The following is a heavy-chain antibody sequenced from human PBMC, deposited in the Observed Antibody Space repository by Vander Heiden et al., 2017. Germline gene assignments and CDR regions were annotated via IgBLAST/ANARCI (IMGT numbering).Heavy chain of an antibody. CDR2: TYYRSRWYT. D-gene: IGHD2-15*01. V-gene: IGHV6-1*01. CDR1: ADSVPSNSAA. J-gene: IGHJ4*02. Sequence: QVQLQQSGPGLVKPSQTLSVTCAIPADSVPSNSAAWNWIRQSPSRGLEWLGRTYYRSRWYTEYAASVRSRITINPDTSKNQLSLQLNSATPEDTAVYYCTRTGGGDYWGQGTLVTVSS. CDR3: TRTGGGDY.